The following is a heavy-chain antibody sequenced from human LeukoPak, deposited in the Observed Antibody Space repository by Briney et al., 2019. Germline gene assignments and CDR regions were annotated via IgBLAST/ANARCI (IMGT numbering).Heavy chain of an antibody. J-gene: IGHJ4*02. Sequence: PSETLSLTCTVTGGSISSSNYYWGWIRQPPGTGLEWVGSIYYSGNTHHNPSLKSRVTISVDTSKNQFSLKLSSVTAANTAVYYCARGLKPTGTLTDGGAVGIGYWGQGTLVTVSS. D-gene: IGHD1-14*01. CDR3: ARGLKPTGTLTDGGAVGIGY. CDR1: GGSISSSNYY. CDR2: IYYSGNT. V-gene: IGHV4-39*07.